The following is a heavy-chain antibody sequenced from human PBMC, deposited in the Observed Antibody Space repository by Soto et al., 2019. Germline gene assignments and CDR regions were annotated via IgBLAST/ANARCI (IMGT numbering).Heavy chain of an antibody. Sequence: GGSLRLSCAASGFTFSNAWMNWVRQAPGKGLEWVGRIKSKTDGGTTDYAAPVKGRFTISRDDSKNTLYLQMNSLKTEDTSVYYCTRQGTDYYGSDTYGMDVWGQGTTVTVSS. CDR2: IKSKTDGGTT. J-gene: IGHJ6*02. CDR1: GFTFSNAW. D-gene: IGHD3-10*01. CDR3: TRQGTDYYGSDTYGMDV. V-gene: IGHV3-15*07.